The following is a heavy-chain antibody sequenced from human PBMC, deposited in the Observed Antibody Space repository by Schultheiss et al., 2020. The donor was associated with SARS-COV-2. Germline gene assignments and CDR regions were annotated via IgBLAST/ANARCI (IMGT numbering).Heavy chain of an antibody. CDR2: ISWNSGSI. V-gene: IGHV3-9*01. CDR3: AKDMIALLEASGYDY. J-gene: IGHJ4*02. D-gene: IGHD3-10*01. CDR1: GFTFDDYA. Sequence: GGSLRLSCAASGFTFDDYAMHWVRQAPGKGLEWVSGISWNSGSIGYADSVKGRFTISRDNAKNSLYLQMNSLRAEDKALYYCAKDMIALLEASGYDYWGQGTLVTVSS.